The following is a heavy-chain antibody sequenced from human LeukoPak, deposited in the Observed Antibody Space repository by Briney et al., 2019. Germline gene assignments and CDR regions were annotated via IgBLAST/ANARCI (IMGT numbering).Heavy chain of an antibody. CDR1: GFTFSNAW. CDR2: IKSKTDGGTT. J-gene: IGHJ4*02. Sequence: PGGSLRLSCAASGFTFSNAWMNWVRQAPGKGLEWVGRIKSKTDGGTTDYAAPVKGRFTISRDDSKNTLYLQMHSLKTEDTAVYYCSTTYYYDSSEGYWGQGTLVTVSS. D-gene: IGHD3-22*01. V-gene: IGHV3-15*07. CDR3: STTYYYDSSEGY.